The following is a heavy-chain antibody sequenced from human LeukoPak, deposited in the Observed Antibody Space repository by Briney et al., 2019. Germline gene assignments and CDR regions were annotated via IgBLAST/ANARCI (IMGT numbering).Heavy chain of an antibody. D-gene: IGHD3-22*01. CDR2: ISGSGGST. J-gene: IGHJ4*02. V-gene: IGHV3-23*01. CDR1: GFTFSNYW. CDR3: AKSNYYDSSGYYSGFDH. Sequence: GGSLRLSCTASGFTFSNYWMHWVRQVPGKGLEWVSAISGSGGSTYYADSVKGRFTISRDNSKNTLNLQMNSLRAEDTAVYYCAKSNYYDSSGYYSGFDHWGQGTLVTVSS.